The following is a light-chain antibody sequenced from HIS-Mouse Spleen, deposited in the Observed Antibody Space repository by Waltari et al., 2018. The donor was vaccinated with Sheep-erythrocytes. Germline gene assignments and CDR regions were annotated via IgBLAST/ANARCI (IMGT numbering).Light chain of an antibody. CDR3: CSYAGSSTPWV. J-gene: IGLJ3*02. V-gene: IGLV2-23*01. CDR1: SSNIGSNT. Sequence: DSAGQRVTISCSGSSSNIGSNTVNWYQQLPGTAPKLMIYECSKRPSGVSNRFSGSKSGNTASLIISGLQAEDEADYYCCSYAGSSTPWVFGGGTKLTVL. CDR2: ECS.